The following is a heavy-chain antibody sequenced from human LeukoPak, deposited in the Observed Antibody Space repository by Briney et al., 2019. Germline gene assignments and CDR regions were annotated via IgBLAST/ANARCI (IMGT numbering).Heavy chain of an antibody. J-gene: IGHJ5*02. CDR3: ARGAKWGGNWFDP. Sequence: SSETLSLTCAVYGGSFGGYYWSWIRQPPGKGLEWIGEINHSGSTNYNPSLKSRVTVSVDTSKNQFSLKLSSVTAADTAVYYCARGAKWGGNWFDPWGQGTLVTVSS. D-gene: IGHD2-8*01. CDR1: GGSFGGYY. V-gene: IGHV4-34*01. CDR2: INHSGST.